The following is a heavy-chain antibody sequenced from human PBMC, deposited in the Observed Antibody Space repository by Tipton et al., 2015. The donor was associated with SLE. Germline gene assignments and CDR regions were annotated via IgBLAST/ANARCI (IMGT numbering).Heavy chain of an antibody. CDR3: ARDSEWVDWLSEGNSYYYGMDV. CDR1: GGSISDYY. Sequence: TLSLTCTVSGGSISDYYWTWIRQPPGKGLEWIGYIFYSGGTNYNPSLKSRVTISLDTSKNHFSLKLSSVTAADTAVYYCARDSEWVDWLSEGNSYYYGMDVWGQGTTVTVSS. V-gene: IGHV4-59*12. J-gene: IGHJ6*02. CDR2: IFYSGGT. D-gene: IGHD3-9*01.